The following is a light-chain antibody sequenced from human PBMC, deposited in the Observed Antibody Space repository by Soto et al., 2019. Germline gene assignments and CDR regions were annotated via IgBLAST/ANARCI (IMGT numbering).Light chain of an antibody. J-gene: IGKJ2*01. CDR2: DAS. V-gene: IGKV3-15*01. CDR1: QRVGIK. Sequence: ETVMTQSPGTLSVSPGDTATLSCRTSQRVGIKVAWYQQKPGQAPRLLIYDASTRAPGISARFSGSGSGTEFTLSISSLQSEDFAVYYCQQYNNWPTYIFGQGTKLEIK. CDR3: QQYNNWPTYI.